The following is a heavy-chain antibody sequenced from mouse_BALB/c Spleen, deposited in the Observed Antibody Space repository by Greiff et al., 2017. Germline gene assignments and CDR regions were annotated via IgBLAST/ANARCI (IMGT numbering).Heavy chain of an antibody. CDR2: IYPGSGST. CDR3: TVVARGDYFDY. CDR1: GYTFTSYW. V-gene: IGHV1S22*01. J-gene: IGHJ2*01. Sequence: LQQPGSELVRPGASVKLSCKASGYTFTSYWMHWVKQRPGQGLEWIGNIYPGSGSTNYDEKFKSKATLTVDTSSSTAYMQLSSLTSEDSAVYYCTVVARGDYFDYWGQGTTLTVSS. D-gene: IGHD1-1*01.